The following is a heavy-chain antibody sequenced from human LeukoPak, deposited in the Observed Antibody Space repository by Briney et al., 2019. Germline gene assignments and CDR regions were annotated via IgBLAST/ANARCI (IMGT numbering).Heavy chain of an antibody. D-gene: IGHD3-22*01. CDR2: ISGSGGST. V-gene: IGHV3-23*01. Sequence: GGSLRLSCAASGFTFSSYGMSWVRQAPGKGLEWVSAISGSGGSTYYADSVRGRFTISRDNSKNTLYLQMNSLRAEDTAVYYCAKGSYYDSSGYPDYWGQGTLVTVSS. J-gene: IGHJ4*02. CDR1: GFTFSSYG. CDR3: AKGSYYDSSGYPDY.